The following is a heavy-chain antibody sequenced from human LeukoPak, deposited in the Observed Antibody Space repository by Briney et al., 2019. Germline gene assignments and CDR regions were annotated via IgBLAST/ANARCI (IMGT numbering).Heavy chain of an antibody. CDR1: GDSFSSNSAA. CDR2: TYYSSKLYN. D-gene: IGHD3-10*01. Sequence: SQTLSLTCAISGDSFSSNSAAWNWHRQSRSRGVEWLGRTYYSSKLYNDYALSVKSRITINPDTSKNQFSLQLNSVTPEDTAVYYCARVSGQRLFDYWGQGTLVTVSS. V-gene: IGHV6-1*01. CDR3: ARVSGQRLFDY. J-gene: IGHJ4*02.